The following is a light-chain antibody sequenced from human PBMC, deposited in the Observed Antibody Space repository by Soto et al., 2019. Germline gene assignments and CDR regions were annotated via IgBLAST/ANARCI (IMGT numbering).Light chain of an antibody. CDR2: DVS. CDR1: SSDIGGYKY. V-gene: IGLV2-14*01. J-gene: IGLJ1*01. CDR3: RSCTGGSTYV. Sequence: QSVLTQPASVSGSPGQSITISCTGTSSDIGGYKYVSWYQQHPGKAPKLMIYDVSNRPSGVSNRFSGSESGNTATLTISGLQGEDEAEYYCRSCTGGSTYVFCTWTMVTVL.